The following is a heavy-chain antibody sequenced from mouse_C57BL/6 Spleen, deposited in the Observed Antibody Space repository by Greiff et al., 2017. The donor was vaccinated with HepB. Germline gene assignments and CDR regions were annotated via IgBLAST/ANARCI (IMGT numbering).Heavy chain of an antibody. CDR1: GFTFSNYW. V-gene: IGHV6-3*01. J-gene: IGHJ2*01. D-gene: IGHD3-3*01. CDR2: IRLKSDNYAT. Sequence: EVNVEASGGGLVQPGGSMKLSCVASGFTFSNYWMNWVRQSPEKGLEWVAQIRLKSDNYATHYAESGKGRVTISRYYSKSSVYLQMNNLRAEDTGIYYCTGGDDYWGQGTTLTVSS. CDR3: TGGDDY.